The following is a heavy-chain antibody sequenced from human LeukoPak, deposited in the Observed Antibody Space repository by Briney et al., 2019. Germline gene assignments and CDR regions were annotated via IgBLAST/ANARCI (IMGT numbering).Heavy chain of an antibody. CDR1: GGSISSYY. D-gene: IGHD1-1*01. J-gene: IGHJ1*01. CDR2: IYYSGST. CDR3: ARGLDGGYFQH. V-gene: IGHV4-59*01. Sequence: SETLSLTCTASGGSISSYYWSWIRQPPGKGLEWIGYIYYSGSTNYNPSLKSRVTISVDTSKNQFSLKLSSVTAADTAVYYCARGLDGGYFQHWGQGTLVTVSS.